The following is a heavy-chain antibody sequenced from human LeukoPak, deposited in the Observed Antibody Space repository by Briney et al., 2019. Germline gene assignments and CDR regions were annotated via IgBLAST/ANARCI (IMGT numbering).Heavy chain of an antibody. D-gene: IGHD1-26*01. CDR2: ISYDGSLK. CDR3: ARDGWIGSPDYFDC. Sequence: PGRSLRLSCAASGFTFSNYPMHWVRQAPGKGPEWVAVISYDGSLKLYTDSVKGRFTVSRDTSKNTLYLQMNSLRAEDTAVYYCARDGWIGSPDYFDCWGQGILVTVSS. J-gene: IGHJ4*02. V-gene: IGHV3-30-3*01. CDR1: GFTFSNYP.